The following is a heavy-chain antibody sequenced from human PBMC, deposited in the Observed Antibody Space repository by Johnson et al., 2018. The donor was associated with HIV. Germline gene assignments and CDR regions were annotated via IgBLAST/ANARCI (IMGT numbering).Heavy chain of an antibody. D-gene: IGHD1-26*01. J-gene: IGHJ3*02. CDR3: ARFLSWGDAFDI. CDR2: ISSSDGTK. Sequence: QVQLVESGGGVVQPGRSLRLSCAASGFTFSDYYMSWIRQAPGKGLEWVSYISSSDGTKNYAASVKGRFTISRDNAKNSLYLQMNSLRAEDTAVYYCARFLSWGDAFDIWGQGTMVTVSS. CDR1: GFTFSDYY. V-gene: IGHV3-11*04.